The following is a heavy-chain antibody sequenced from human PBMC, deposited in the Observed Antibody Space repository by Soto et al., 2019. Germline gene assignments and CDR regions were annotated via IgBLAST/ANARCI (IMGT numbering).Heavy chain of an antibody. D-gene: IGHD3-10*01. Sequence: SETLSLTCTVSGGSISSCYWSWILQPAGRGVEWFGRVDTNGSTNYYPPLIRRGTMSVDTSKNQFSLKLSSVTAADTAVYYCLXNSITIVRGYYYYGMDVWGQGTPVTVSS. CDR3: LXNSITIVRGYYYYGMDV. V-gene: IGHV4-4*07. CDR2: VDTNGST. CDR1: GGSISSCY. J-gene: IGHJ6*02.